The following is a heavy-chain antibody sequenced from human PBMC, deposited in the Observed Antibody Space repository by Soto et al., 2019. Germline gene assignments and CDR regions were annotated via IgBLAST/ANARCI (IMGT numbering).Heavy chain of an antibody. CDR2: ISHGGSP. CDR1: GGSVSSGVFS. CDR3: ARGHYYYAMDV. Sequence: SETLSLTCAISGGSVSSGVFSWNWIRQSPGQGLEWIGCISHGGSPHYTPSLGSRVTIAVDRSTNVISLNLTSVTPADTAVYFCARGHYYYAMDVWGQGTTVTVSS. V-gene: IGHV4-30-2*06. J-gene: IGHJ6*02.